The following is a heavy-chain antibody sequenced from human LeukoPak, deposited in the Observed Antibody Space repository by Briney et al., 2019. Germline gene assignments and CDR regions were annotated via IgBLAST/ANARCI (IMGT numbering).Heavy chain of an antibody. Sequence: PGGSLRLSCAASGFTFSSYGMHWVRQAPGKGLEWVAVISYDGSNKYYADSVKGRFTISRDNSKNTLYLQMNSLRAEDTAVYYCAKDLSDPVMVIGSWGQGTLVTVSS. CDR1: GFTFSSYG. V-gene: IGHV3-30*18. CDR2: ISYDGSNK. J-gene: IGHJ5*02. D-gene: IGHD5-18*01. CDR3: AKDLSDPVMVIGS.